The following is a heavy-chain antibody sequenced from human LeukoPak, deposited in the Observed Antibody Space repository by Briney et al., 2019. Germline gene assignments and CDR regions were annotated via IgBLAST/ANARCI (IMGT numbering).Heavy chain of an antibody. J-gene: IGHJ4*02. CDR1: GGSFSSYY. V-gene: IGHV4-39*01. D-gene: IGHD4-17*01. Sequence: SETLSLTCAVYGGSFSSYYWGWIRQPPGKGLEWIGSFCYSGSTYYNPSLKSRVTISVDTSKNQFSLRLSSVTAADTAVYFCARQYVNGDYFDYWGQGTLVTVSS. CDR2: FCYSGST. CDR3: ARQYVNGDYFDY.